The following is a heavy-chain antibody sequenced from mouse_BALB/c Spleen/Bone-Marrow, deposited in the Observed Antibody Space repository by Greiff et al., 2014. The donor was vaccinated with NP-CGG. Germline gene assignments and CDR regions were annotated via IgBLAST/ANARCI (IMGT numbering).Heavy chain of an antibody. CDR1: GFSLSTSGMG. J-gene: IGHJ2*01. Sequence: SGPGILQPSQTLSLTCSFSGFSLSTSGMGVSWIRQPSGKGLEWLAHIYWDDDKRYNPSLKSRLTISKDTSSNQVFLKITSVDTADTATYYCARSPLWLPLFDYWGQGTALTVSS. V-gene: IGHV8-12*01. CDR3: ARSPLWLPLFDY. D-gene: IGHD2-2*01. CDR2: IYWDDDK.